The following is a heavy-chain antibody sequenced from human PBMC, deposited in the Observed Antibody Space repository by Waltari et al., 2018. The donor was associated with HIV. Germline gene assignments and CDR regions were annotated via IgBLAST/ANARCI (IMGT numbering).Heavy chain of an antibody. CDR1: GFTFSNFW. CDR2: IKQDGGEK. J-gene: IGHJ4*02. Sequence: EVQLVESGGGLVQPGESLRLSCATSGFTFSNFWMSWVRQAPGKGQGWVANIKQDGGEKYYVDRVKGRFTMSRDNAKNSLYLQMNSLRAEDTAVYYCARVYSSTSGRALDYWGRGTLVTVSS. V-gene: IGHV3-7*01. CDR3: ARVYSSTSGRALDY. D-gene: IGHD2-2*01.